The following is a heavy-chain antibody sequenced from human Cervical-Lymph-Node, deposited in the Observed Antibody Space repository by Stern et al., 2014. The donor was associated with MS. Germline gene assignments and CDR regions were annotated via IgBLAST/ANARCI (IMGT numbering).Heavy chain of an antibody. CDR1: GGTFSRYA. Sequence: QVQLVESGAEVKKPGSSVKVSCKASGGTFSRYAISWVRQAPGQGLEWMGGIIPISGKRNYAQKFQGSVNIIADQSTSTVYTERGSLKSEDAAVYYCAPSYTAWDNPMHFYGMDVWGQGTTVTVSS. D-gene: IGHD1-26*01. J-gene: IGHJ6*02. CDR2: IIPISGKR. V-gene: IGHV1-69*01. CDR3: APSYTAWDNPMHFYGMDV.